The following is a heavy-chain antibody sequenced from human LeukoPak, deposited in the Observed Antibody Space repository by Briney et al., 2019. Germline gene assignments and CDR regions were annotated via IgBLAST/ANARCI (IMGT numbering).Heavy chain of an antibody. CDR1: GFSLSNYA. V-gene: IGHV4-39*01. D-gene: IGHD1-26*01. CDR3: ARYSGMCYSPGTYSNS. J-gene: IGHJ4*02. Sequence: GSLRLSCAASGFSLSNYAMSWVRQTPGKGLEGSGSIYYSRITYYPPSLKSMITVSLDTSRYQFLLKLSSVSTADTDVYYCARYSGMCYSPGTYSNSWGQGTRVTVSS. CDR2: IYYSRIT.